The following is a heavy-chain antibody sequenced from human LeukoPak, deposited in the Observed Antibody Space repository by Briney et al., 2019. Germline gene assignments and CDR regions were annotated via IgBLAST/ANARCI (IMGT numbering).Heavy chain of an antibody. D-gene: IGHD2-21*02. CDR1: GGSMSPYH. CDR3: ARQTYCGGDCHPGWAFDI. J-gene: IGHJ3*02. CDR2: IYYSGST. V-gene: IGHV4-59*08. Sequence: SETLSLTCTVSGGSMSPYHWGWIRQPPGKGLEWTGYIYYSGSTNYNPSLKSRVTISVDTSKNQFSLKLSSVTAADTAVYYCARQTYCGGDCHPGWAFDIWGQGTMVTVSS.